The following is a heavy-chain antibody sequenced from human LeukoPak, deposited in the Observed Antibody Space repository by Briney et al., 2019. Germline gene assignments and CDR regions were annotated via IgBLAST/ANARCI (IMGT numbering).Heavy chain of an antibody. CDR2: IYSGGST. V-gene: IGHV3-66*01. J-gene: IGHJ6*04. CDR1: GFTVSSNY. Sequence: GGSLRLSCAASGFTVSSNYMSWVRQAPGKGLEWVSFIYSGGSTYYADSVKGRFIISRDNSKNTLYLQMNSLRAEDTAVYYCAELGITMIGGVWGKGTTVTVSS. CDR3: AELGITMIGGV. D-gene: IGHD3-10*02.